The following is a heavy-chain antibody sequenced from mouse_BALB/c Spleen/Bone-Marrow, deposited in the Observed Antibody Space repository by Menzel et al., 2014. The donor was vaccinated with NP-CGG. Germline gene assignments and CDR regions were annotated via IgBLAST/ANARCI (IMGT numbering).Heavy chain of an antibody. CDR1: GFTFSDFY. V-gene: IGHV7-1*02. CDR3: AREVGFVNYFVS. J-gene: IGHJ3*01. Sequence: DVKLVESGGGSVQPGDSLRLSCATSGFTFSDFYMEWVRQPPGKRLEWIATSRNRAKYYTTEYSASVKGRFIVSRDTSKGVFYLQMNALGAEDPAIYSVAREVGFVNYFVSWGQGLWSLSLQ. CDR2: SRNRAKYYTT. D-gene: IGHD2-1*01.